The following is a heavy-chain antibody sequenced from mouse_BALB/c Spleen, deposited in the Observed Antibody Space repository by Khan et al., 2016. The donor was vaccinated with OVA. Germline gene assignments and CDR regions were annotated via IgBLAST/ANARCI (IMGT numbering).Heavy chain of an antibody. J-gene: IGHJ2*01. Sequence: VQLQQSGAELAKPGASVKMSCKASGYTFSTYWIHWVKQRPGQGLEWIGYINPSSGYTYYNQRFNDKATLTADKSSSTAYMQLSSLTSEDSAVYYCARDRIDDWGQGTTLTVSS. CDR3: ARDRIDD. CDR2: INPSSGYT. V-gene: IGHV1-7*01. CDR1: GYTFSTYW.